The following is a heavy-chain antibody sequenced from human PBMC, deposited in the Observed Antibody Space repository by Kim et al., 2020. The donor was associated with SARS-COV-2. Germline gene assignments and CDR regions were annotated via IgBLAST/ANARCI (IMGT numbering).Heavy chain of an antibody. J-gene: IGHJ5*02. CDR2: IYHDGSN. CDR3: ARLNVGSPFDP. D-gene: IGHD6-13*01. V-gene: IGHV4-39*01. Sequence: SETLSLTCTVSGGSISTYYWGWIRQPPGKGLEYIGCIYHDGSNYYNPSLKSRVTIYMDTSKNQFSLKPSSVTAADTAVYYCARLNVGSPFDPWGQGTLVTVSS. CDR1: GGSISTYY.